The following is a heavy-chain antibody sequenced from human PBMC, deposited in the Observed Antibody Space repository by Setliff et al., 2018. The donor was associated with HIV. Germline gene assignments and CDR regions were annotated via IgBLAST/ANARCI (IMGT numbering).Heavy chain of an antibody. D-gene: IGHD3-10*01. J-gene: IGHJ4*02. V-gene: IGHV4-39*07. Sequence: PSETLSLTCTVSGGSTDSGSYYWTWIRQPPGKGLEWIGGINHSGSTNYNPSLKSRVTISVDTSKIQFSLSLNSVTATDTALYYCARGRFPRLHRPYSGSGSLGIQYFDYWGQATLVTVSS. CDR1: GGSTDSGSYY. CDR2: INHSGST. CDR3: ARGRFPRLHRPYSGSGSLGIQYFDY.